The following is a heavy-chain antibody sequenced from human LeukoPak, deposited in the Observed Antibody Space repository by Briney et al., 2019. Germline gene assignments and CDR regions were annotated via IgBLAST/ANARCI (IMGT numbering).Heavy chain of an antibody. CDR3: ARGFGEYYFDY. V-gene: IGHV4-59*01. CDR2: IYYCGST. D-gene: IGHD3-3*01. Sequence: PSETLSLTCTVSGGSISSYYWSWIRQPPGKGLEWIGYIYYCGSTNYIPSLKSRVTISVDTSKNQFSLKLSSVTAADTAVYYCARGFGEYYFDYWGQGTLVTVSS. CDR1: GGSISSYY. J-gene: IGHJ4*02.